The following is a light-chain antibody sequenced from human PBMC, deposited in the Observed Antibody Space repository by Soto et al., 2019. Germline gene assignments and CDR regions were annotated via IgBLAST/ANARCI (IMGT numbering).Light chain of an antibody. CDR3: SSYPSTRWV. J-gene: IGLJ3*02. CDR1: SSDITTYNY. Sequence: QSALTQPASVSGSPGQSITISCTAISSDITTYNYVSWYQHHPGKAPKLIIYEVINRTSGVSNRFSGSKSGNTASLTISGLQAEDEADYYCSSYPSTRWVFGGGTKLTVL. CDR2: EVI. V-gene: IGLV2-14*01.